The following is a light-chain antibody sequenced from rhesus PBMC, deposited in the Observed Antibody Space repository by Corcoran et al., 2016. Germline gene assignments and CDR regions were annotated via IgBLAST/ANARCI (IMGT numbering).Light chain of an antibody. CDR2: YAS. Sequence: DIQMTQSPSSLSASVGDTVTITCRTSKGISSYLAWYQQKPGNAPKPRIYYASNLESGVPSRFSVSGFGTEFTLTLSSLQPEDFATYYCQQYNSVPLIFGGGTKVEIK. V-gene: IGKV1-37*01. CDR1: KGISSY. CDR3: QQYNSVPLI. J-gene: IGKJ4*01.